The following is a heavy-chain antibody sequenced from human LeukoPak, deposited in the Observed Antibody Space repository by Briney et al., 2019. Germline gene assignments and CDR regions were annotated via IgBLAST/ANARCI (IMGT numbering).Heavy chain of an antibody. V-gene: IGHV4-34*01. CDR3: ARARTGEFDY. Sequence: SETLSLTCAVYGGSFSGYYWSWIRQPPGKGLEWIGEINHSGSTNYNPSLKSLVTISVDTSKNQFSLKLSSVTAADTAVYYCARARTGEFDYWGQGTLVTVSS. CDR2: INHSGST. CDR1: GGSFSGYY. D-gene: IGHD7-27*01. J-gene: IGHJ4*02.